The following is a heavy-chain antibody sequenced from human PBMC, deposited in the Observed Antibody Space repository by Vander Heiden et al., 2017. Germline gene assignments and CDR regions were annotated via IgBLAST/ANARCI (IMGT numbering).Heavy chain of an antibody. J-gene: IGHJ5*02. V-gene: IGHV3-23*01. Sequence: SVKGRFAVSRDNSKNTLSLQMNSLRAEDTALYFCAREHDPRSYPSWLDPWGQGTPVTVSS. CDR3: AREHDPRSYPSWLDP.